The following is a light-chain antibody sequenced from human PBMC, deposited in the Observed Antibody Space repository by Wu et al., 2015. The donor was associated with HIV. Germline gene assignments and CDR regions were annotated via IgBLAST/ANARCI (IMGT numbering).Light chain of an antibody. CDR3: QQYNEWPA. V-gene: IGKV3-15*01. CDR2: GAS. Sequence: MVMTQSPATLSVSPGERATLSCRASQSVGNDLAWYQQKPGQAPKIIIYGASTRATGIPARFSGSGSGTEFTLTISSVQSEDFAVYICQQYNEWPAFGQGTKVEIK. J-gene: IGKJ1*01. CDR1: QSVGND.